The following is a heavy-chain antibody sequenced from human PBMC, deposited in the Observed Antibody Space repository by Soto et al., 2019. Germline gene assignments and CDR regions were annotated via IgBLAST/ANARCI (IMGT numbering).Heavy chain of an antibody. CDR3: ASEYCSSTSCYNRWFDP. Sequence: QVQLQESGPGLVKPSGTLSLTCAVSGGSISSSNWWSWVRQPPGKGREWIGEIYHSGSTNYNPSLKSRVTISVDKSKNQFSLKLSSVTAADTAVYYCASEYCSSTSCYNRWFDPWGQGTLVTVSS. V-gene: IGHV4-4*02. J-gene: IGHJ5*02. CDR1: GGSISSSNW. D-gene: IGHD2-2*02. CDR2: IYHSGST.